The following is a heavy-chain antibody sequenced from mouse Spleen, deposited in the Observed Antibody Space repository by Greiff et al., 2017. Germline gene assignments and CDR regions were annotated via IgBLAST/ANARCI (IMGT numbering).Heavy chain of an antibody. CDR2: IYPGSGNT. Sequence: LVRPGASVKLSCKASGYTFTDYYINWVKQRTGQGLEWIGEIYPGSGNTYYNEKFKGKATLTADKSSSTAYMQLSSLTSEDSAVYFCARSYGDYAMDYWGQGTSVTVSS. V-gene: IGHV1-77*01. CDR1: GYTFTDYY. J-gene: IGHJ4*01. CDR3: ARSYGDYAMDY. D-gene: IGHD1-1*02.